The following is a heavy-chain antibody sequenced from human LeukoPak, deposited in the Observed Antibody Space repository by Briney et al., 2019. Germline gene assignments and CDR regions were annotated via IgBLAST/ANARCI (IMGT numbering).Heavy chain of an antibody. Sequence: PGGSLRLSCTASGLTLTTYWMSWVRQAPGKGLEWVANIKPDGGEKYYVDSVKGRFTISRDNAKNSLYLQMNSLRAEDTAVYYCARDGWSGRLVPFIFDYWGQGTLVTVSS. CDR3: ARDGWSGRLVPFIFDY. V-gene: IGHV3-7*01. CDR1: GLTLTTYW. CDR2: IKPDGGEK. J-gene: IGHJ4*02. D-gene: IGHD3-3*01.